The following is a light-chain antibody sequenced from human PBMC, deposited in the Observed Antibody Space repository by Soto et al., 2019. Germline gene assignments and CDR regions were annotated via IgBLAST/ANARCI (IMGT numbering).Light chain of an antibody. CDR1: LSVSVY. CDR2: DAS. V-gene: IGKV3-11*01. CDR3: QQYGSSGT. J-gene: IGKJ1*01. Sequence: VVLTHSPATLSLSRWEIATLSCRTSLSVSVYLDWYQQKPGQAPRLLISDASNRATDIPARFSGSGSGTDFTLTISRLEPEDFAVYYCQQYGSSGTLGQGTKVDIK.